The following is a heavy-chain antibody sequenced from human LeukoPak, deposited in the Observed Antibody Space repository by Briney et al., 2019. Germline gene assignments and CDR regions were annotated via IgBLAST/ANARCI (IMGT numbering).Heavy chain of an antibody. CDR2: INAGNGNT. D-gene: IGHD2-2*01. V-gene: IGHV1-3*01. CDR3: ARGALRALYCSSTSCPDWFDP. CDR1: GYTFTSYA. Sequence: ASVKVSCKASGYTFTSYAMHWVRQAPGQRLEWMGWINAGNGNTKYSQKFQGRVTITRDTSASTAYMGLSSLRPEDTAVYYCARGALRALYCSSTSCPDWFDPWGQGTLVTVSS. J-gene: IGHJ5*02.